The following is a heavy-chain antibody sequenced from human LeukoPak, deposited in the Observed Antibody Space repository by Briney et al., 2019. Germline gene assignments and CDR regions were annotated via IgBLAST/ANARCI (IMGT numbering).Heavy chain of an antibody. CDR2: INPSGGST. J-gene: IGHJ4*02. V-gene: IGHV1-46*01. Sequence: ASVKVSSKASGYTFTNYYMNWVRQAPGQGLEWMGIINPSGGSTSYAQKFQGRVTVTRDTSTSTVYMELSSLRSEDTAMYYCAREGEIGYDLSDYWGQGTLVTVSS. CDR3: AREGEIGYDLSDY. D-gene: IGHD5-12*01. CDR1: GYTFTNYY.